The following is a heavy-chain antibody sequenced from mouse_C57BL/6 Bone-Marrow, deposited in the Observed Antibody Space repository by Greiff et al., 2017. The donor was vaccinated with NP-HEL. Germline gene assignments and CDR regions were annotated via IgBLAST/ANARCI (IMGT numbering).Heavy chain of an antibody. D-gene: IGHD1-1*01. CDR1: GFNIKDDY. CDR2: IDPENGDT. Sequence: EVQLQQSGAELVRPGASVKLSCTASGFNIKDDYMHWVKQRPEQGLEWIGWIDPENGDTEYASKFQGKATITADTSSNTAYLQLSSLTSEDTAVYYCTTLLLRRGYFDVWGTGTTVTVSS. V-gene: IGHV14-4*01. CDR3: TTLLLRRGYFDV. J-gene: IGHJ1*03.